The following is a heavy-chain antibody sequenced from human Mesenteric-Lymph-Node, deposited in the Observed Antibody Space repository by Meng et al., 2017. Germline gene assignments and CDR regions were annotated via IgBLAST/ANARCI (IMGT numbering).Heavy chain of an antibody. V-gene: IGHV1-2*06. CDR2: INPNTGNT. D-gene: IGHD1-26*01. CDR1: GYPFTDYD. Sequence: QVQPVLAGAGVKKPWASVKVSCTASGYPFTDYDLHWVRQAPGQGLEWMGRINPNTGNTDYAQNFQGRVTMTTDTSTSTAYMELRSLRSDDTAVYYCARVEVGITSGDYWGQGTLVTVSS. J-gene: IGHJ4*02. CDR3: ARVEVGITSGDY.